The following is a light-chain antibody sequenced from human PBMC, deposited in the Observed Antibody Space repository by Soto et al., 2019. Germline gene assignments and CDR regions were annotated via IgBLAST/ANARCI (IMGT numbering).Light chain of an antibody. Sequence: QSALTQPASVSGSPGQSITISCTGTSSDVGGYNYVSWYQQHPGKAPKLMIYEVSHRPSGVSNHFSGSKSGNTASLTISGLQAEDEADYYCSSYTSSGTYVFGTGTKVTVL. CDR1: SSDVGGYNY. J-gene: IGLJ1*01. CDR3: SSYTSSGTYV. V-gene: IGLV2-14*01. CDR2: EVS.